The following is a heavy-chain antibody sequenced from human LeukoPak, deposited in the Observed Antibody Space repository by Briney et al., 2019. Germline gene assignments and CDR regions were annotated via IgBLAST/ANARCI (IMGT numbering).Heavy chain of an antibody. V-gene: IGHV4-59*12. J-gene: IGHJ4*02. D-gene: IGHD3-22*01. Sequence: SETLSLTCTVSGGSISSYYWNWIRQPPGKGLEWIGNIFYSGSTNYNPSLKSRVTISVDKSKNQFSLKLSSVTAADTAVYYCARMPYYYDSSGYHWGQGTLVTVSS. CDR2: IFYSGST. CDR3: ARMPYYYDSSGYH. CDR1: GGSISSYY.